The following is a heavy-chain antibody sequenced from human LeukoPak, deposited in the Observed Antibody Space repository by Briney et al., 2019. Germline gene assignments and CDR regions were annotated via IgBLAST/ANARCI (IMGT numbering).Heavy chain of an antibody. D-gene: IGHD4-17*01. J-gene: IGHJ4*02. Sequence: GESLQISCKGSGYSFTSYWIGWVRQMPGKGLEWMGIIYPGDFDTRYSPSFQGQVTIPADKSISTAYLQWSSLKASDTAMYYCARLLTTVTRILDYWGQGTLVTVSS. CDR1: GYSFTSYW. CDR2: IYPGDFDT. V-gene: IGHV5-51*01. CDR3: ARLLTTVTRILDY.